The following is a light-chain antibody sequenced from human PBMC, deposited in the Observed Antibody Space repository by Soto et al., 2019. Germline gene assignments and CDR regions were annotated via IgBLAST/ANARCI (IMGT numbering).Light chain of an antibody. CDR1: SSNIGAGYD. V-gene: IGLV1-40*02. J-gene: IGLJ1*01. Sequence: QSFVTRPPSLSGAPGQRVTISCTGSSSNIGAGYDVHWYLQLPGTAPKLLVYTNNNRPSGVPDRFSGSKSGTSASLAITGLQAEDEADYYCQSYDNRLSAYVFGTGTKVTVL. CDR2: TNN. CDR3: QSYDNRLSAYV.